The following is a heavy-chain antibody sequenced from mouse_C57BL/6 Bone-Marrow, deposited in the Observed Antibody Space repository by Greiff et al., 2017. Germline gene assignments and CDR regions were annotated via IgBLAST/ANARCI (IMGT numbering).Heavy chain of an antibody. D-gene: IGHD1-1*01. J-gene: IGHJ2*01. Sequence: EVQLQQSGPVLVKPGPSVKISCKASGFTFTDYYMHWVKQSHGKSLEWIGLVYPYNGGTSYNQKFKGKATLTVDTSSSTAYMVPKSLTSEDSAVYYCARSIYYGSSSHFDYWGQGTTLTVSS. CDR3: ARSIYYGSSSHFDY. CDR1: GFTFTDYY. V-gene: IGHV1-36*01. CDR2: VYPYNGGT.